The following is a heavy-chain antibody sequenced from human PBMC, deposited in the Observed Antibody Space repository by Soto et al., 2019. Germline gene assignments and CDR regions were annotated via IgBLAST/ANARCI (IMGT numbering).Heavy chain of an antibody. CDR2: IHHSGST. V-gene: IGHV4-31*03. CDR1: GASISSGGKY. CDR3: ARVSGYCTSTTCYQIAFDS. J-gene: IGHJ4*02. D-gene: IGHD2-2*01. Sequence: SSETLSLTCSVSGASISSGGKYWSWIRQHPGKGLEWIGNIHHSGSTNYNPSPKSRVTISVDTSKNQFSLKLSTVTAADTAVYYCARVSGYCTSTTCYQIAFDSWGQGTLVTVSS.